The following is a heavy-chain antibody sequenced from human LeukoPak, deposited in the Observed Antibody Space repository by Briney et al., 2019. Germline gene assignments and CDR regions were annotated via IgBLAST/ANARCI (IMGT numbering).Heavy chain of an antibody. CDR2: ISAYNGNT. J-gene: IGHJ6*03. V-gene: IGHV1-18*01. D-gene: IGHD6-19*01. Sequence: SSVKVSCKASGYTFTSYGISWVRQAPGQGLEWMGWISAYNGNTNYAQKLQGRVTMTTDTSTSTAYMELRSLRSDDTAVYYCARGRVAGANYYYMDVWGKGTTVTISS. CDR3: ARGRVAGANYYYMDV. CDR1: GYTFTSYG.